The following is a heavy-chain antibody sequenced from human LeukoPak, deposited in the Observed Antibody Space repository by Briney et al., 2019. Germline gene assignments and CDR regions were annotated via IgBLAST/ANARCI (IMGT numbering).Heavy chain of an antibody. V-gene: IGHV4-39*01. CDR3: AGRTGDPNGRWFDS. Sequence: PSETLSLTCIVRGGSISSSNCYWGWIRQPPGKGLEWIGSISESASTFYNPSLNGRVSMSVDTSKNQFSLHLPSVTAADTSVYYCAGRTGDPNGRWFDSWGQGTLVTVSS. CDR1: GGSISSSNCY. CDR2: ISESAST. D-gene: IGHD3/OR15-3a*01. J-gene: IGHJ5*01.